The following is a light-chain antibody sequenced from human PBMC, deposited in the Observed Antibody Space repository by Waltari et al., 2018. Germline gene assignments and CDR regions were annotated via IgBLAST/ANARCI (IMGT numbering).Light chain of an antibody. CDR1: QTVGSSS. Sequence: EIVLTQSQGTASLSPGERVTLSRRASQTVGSSSLAWYQQTPGQAPRLVIYRASRRATGIPDRFSGSGSGTDFSLTISRLEPEDFAVYYCQQHGTLPATFGQGTKVEIK. CDR2: RAS. J-gene: IGKJ1*01. V-gene: IGKV3-20*01. CDR3: QQHGTLPAT.